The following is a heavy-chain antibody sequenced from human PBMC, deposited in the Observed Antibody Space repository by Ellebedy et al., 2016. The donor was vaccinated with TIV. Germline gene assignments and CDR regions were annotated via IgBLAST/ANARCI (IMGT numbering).Heavy chain of an antibody. V-gene: IGHV1-2*02. D-gene: IGHD3-22*01. J-gene: IGHJ4*02. CDR3: VRDLTNYGSSSY. CDR2: INPGGGDT. Sequence: AASVKVSCKASGYTFTNYYMNWVRQAPGQGLEWMGIINPGGGDTAYAQNLQGRVTVTGDPSISTAYMELGRLISDDTDVYYCVRDLTNYGSSSYWGQGTLVTVSS. CDR1: GYTFTNYY.